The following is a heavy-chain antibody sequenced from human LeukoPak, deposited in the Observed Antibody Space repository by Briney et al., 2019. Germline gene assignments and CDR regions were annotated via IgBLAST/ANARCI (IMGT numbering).Heavy chain of an antibody. V-gene: IGHV3-20*04. CDR2: INWNGGTT. D-gene: IGHD3-10*01. CDR3: ASSFYGSGTLDMDV. Sequence: GGSLRLPCAASGFTFDDHGMSWVRQTPGKGLEWVSGINWNGGTTAYADSVKGRFTISRDNAKNSLYLQMNSLRAEDTALYYCASSFYGSGTLDMDVWGKGTTVTVSS. CDR1: GFTFDDHG. J-gene: IGHJ6*03.